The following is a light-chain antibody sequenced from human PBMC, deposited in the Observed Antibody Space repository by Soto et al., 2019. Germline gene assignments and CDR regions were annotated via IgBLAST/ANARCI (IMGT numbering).Light chain of an antibody. CDR1: SSDVGSYYL. V-gene: IGLV2-23*01. CDR2: EDT. CDR3: CSFAGARVM. J-gene: IGLJ3*02. Sequence: QSALTQPASVSGSPGQSITISCTGTSSDVGSYYLVSWYQHHPGKAPKLIIYEDTKRPSGTANRISGSKSGNTASLTISGLQAEDEADYYGCSFAGARVMFGGGTKLTVL.